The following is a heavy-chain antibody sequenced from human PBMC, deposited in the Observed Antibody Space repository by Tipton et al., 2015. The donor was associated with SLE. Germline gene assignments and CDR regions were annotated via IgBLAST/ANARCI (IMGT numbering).Heavy chain of an antibody. D-gene: IGHD4-17*01. CDR3: ARKFNDYGDYDS. Sequence: RSLRLSCAASGFTFSSYGFHWVRKAPGKGLEWVALISYNSGHKYYADSVKGRFTISRDNSENTLYLQMNSLRTEDTAVYYCARKFNDYGDYDSWGQGTLVTVSS. CDR1: GFTFSSYG. V-gene: IGHV3-30*01. CDR2: ISYNSGHK. J-gene: IGHJ5*01.